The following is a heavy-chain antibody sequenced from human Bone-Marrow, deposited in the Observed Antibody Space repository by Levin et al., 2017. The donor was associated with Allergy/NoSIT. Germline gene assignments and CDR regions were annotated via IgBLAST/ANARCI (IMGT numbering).Heavy chain of an antibody. CDR1: GGSISSGGYS. V-gene: IGHV4-30-2*01. D-gene: IGHD3-22*01. Sequence: SQTLSLTCAVSGGSISSGGYSWGWIRQPPGKGLPPGKGLEWIGYIYHSGSAYYNPSLKSRVTISVDGSKNQFSLKLSSVTAADTAVYYCARAIVVVDAFDVWGQGTMVTVSS. J-gene: IGHJ3*01. CDR3: ARAIVVVDAFDV. CDR2: IYHSGSA.